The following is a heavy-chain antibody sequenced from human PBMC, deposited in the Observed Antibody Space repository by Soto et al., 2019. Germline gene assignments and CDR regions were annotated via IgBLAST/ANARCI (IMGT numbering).Heavy chain of an antibody. J-gene: IGHJ5*02. CDR2: MYHSGNT. CDR3: ASSKYDVVAGSVWFDP. V-gene: IGHV4-59*04. Sequence: PSETLSLTCTVSGASISSSYWSWIRQSPGKGLEWIGYMYHSGNTYYNPSLKGRVTISLDHSRNQFSLRLNSVTAADTAVYFCASSKYDVVAGSVWFDPWGQGTLVTVSS. D-gene: IGHD2-21*01. CDR1: GASISSSY.